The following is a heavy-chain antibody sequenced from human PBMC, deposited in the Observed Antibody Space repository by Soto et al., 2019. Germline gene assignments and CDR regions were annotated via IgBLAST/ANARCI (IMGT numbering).Heavy chain of an antibody. D-gene: IGHD3-10*01. Sequence: QVQLVQSGAEVKRPGSSVKVSYKASGDTFNFYSINWVRQAPGVGLEWVGRVNPILSMSNYAQRFQGRVTVSADKSTSTAYMELRSLRSEDTAIYYCASSYGSGYRAFDYWGQGALVTVSS. J-gene: IGHJ4*02. CDR3: ASSYGSGYRAFDY. CDR2: VNPILSMS. V-gene: IGHV1-69*02. CDR1: GDTFNFYS.